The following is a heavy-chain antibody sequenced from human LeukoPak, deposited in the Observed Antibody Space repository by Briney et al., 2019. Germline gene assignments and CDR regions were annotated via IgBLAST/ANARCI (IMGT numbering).Heavy chain of an antibody. Sequence: PSETLSLTFTVSGGSISSGSYSWSWIRQPAGKGLECIGRIYTSGSTKYNPSLNSRVTISLDTSKNQFSLKLCSVTAADTAVYYCARGVLLVPAAARNWFDPWGQGTLVTVSS. V-gene: IGHV4-61*02. J-gene: IGHJ5*02. D-gene: IGHD2-2*01. CDR3: ARGVLLVPAAARNWFDP. CDR1: GGSISSGSYS. CDR2: IYTSGST.